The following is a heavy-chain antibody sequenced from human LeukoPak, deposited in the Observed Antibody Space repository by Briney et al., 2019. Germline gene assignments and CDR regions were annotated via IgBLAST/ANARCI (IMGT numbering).Heavy chain of an antibody. CDR1: GFTFSSYA. Sequence: GGSLRLSCAASGFTFSSYAMSWVRQAPGKGLEWVSAISGSGGNTYYADSVKGRFTISRDNAKNSLYLQMNSLRAEDTAVYYCARALTGSRGDYFDHWGQGTLVTVSS. J-gene: IGHJ4*02. CDR3: ARALTGSRGDYFDH. V-gene: IGHV3-23*01. D-gene: IGHD3-9*01. CDR2: ISGSGGNT.